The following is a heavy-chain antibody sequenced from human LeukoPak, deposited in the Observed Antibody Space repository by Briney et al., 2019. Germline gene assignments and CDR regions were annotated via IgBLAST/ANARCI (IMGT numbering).Heavy chain of an antibody. CDR1: GFTFSNYS. CDR2: ISSSGGYI. J-gene: IGHJ4*02. CDR3: ASLKLGIASDY. D-gene: IGHD7-27*01. Sequence: GGSLRLSCAASGFTFSNYSMNWVRQAPGKGLEWVSSISSSGGYIYYADSMKGRFTISRDKAKNPLYLQMNSLTAEDTAVYYCASLKLGIASDYWGQGTRVTVSS. V-gene: IGHV3-21*01.